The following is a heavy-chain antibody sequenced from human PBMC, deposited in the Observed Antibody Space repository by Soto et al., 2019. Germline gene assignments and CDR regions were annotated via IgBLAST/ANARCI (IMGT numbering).Heavy chain of an antibody. CDR3: ASHSYDSDGSLHS. CDR1: GYTFTGYY. V-gene: IGHV1-2*02. Sequence: QVQLVQSGAEVKKPGASVKVSCKASGYTFTGYYMHWVRQAPGQGLEWMGWINSNSGGTKFAQKFQGRVTMTRDTSISTVYMELSSLRSDDTAVYYCASHSYDSDGSLHSWGQGTLVTVSS. D-gene: IGHD3-22*01. J-gene: IGHJ5*02. CDR2: INSNSGGT.